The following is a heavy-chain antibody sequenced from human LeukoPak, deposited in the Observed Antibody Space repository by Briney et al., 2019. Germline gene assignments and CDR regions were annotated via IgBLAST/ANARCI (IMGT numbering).Heavy chain of an antibody. Sequence: ASVKVSCKASGYTFTSYDINWVRQATGQGLEWMGWMNPNSGNTGYAQKFQGRVTMTRDTSTSTVYMELSSLRSEDTAVYYCARDQGYSYGKSRMDVWGQGTTVTVSS. J-gene: IGHJ6*02. CDR3: ARDQGYSYGKSRMDV. D-gene: IGHD5-18*01. CDR2: MNPNSGNT. CDR1: GYTFTSYD. V-gene: IGHV1-8*02.